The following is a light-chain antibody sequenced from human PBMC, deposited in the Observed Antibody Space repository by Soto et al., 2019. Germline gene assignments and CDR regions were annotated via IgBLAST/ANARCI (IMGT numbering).Light chain of an antibody. Sequence: QSALTQPASVSGSPGQSITISCTGTGSDVGGYNYVSWYQQYPGKAPKLLIYEVRNRPSGVSNRFSGSKSGNTASLTISGLQAEDEADYYCCSYTGSLTLLFGGGTKLTVL. V-gene: IGLV2-14*01. CDR3: CSYTGSLTLL. CDR2: EVR. J-gene: IGLJ2*01. CDR1: GSDVGGYNY.